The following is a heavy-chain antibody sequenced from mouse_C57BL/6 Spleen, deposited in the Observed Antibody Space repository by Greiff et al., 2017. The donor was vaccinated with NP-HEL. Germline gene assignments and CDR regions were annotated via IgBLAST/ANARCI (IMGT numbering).Heavy chain of an antibody. CDR3: ARSEDYYGSSPFAY. CDR2: IYPGSGST. J-gene: IGHJ3*01. CDR1: GYTFTSYW. Sequence: QVQLQQSGAELVKPGASVKMSCKASGYTFTSYWITWVKQRPGQGLEWIGDIYPGSGSTNYNEKFKSKATLTVDTSSSTAYMQLSSLTSEDSAVYYCARSEDYYGSSPFAYWGQGTLVTVSA. D-gene: IGHD1-1*01. V-gene: IGHV1-55*01.